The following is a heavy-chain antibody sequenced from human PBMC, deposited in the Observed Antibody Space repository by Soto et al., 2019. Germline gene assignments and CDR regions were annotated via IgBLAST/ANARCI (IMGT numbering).Heavy chain of an antibody. V-gene: IGHV1-18*01. Sequence: QGQLVQSGAEVKKPWASVTVYCKSSGYTLSRYGISWVRQSPGHGLEWMGWIIGYNGYTKYAQKFQGRVTMTVDTSTSTAYLELRSLTSDDTAVYYCAKHGQPPYYDSGMDFWGQGTTVGVSS. J-gene: IGHJ6*02. CDR3: AKHGQPPYYDSGMDF. CDR1: GYTLSRYG. CDR2: IIGYNGYT.